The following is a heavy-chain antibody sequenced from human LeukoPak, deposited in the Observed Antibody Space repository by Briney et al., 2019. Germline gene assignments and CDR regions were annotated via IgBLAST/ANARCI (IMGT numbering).Heavy chain of an antibody. CDR1: GGTFSSYA. CDR3: ARDQRGDYDFWSGYLPYYMDV. CDR2: IIPIFGTA. Sequence: SVKVSCKASGGTFSSYAISWVRQAPGQGLEWMGGIIPIFGTANYAQKFQGRVTITADESTSTAYMELSSLRSEDTAVYYCARDQRGDYDFWSGYLPYYMDVWGKGTTVTVSS. D-gene: IGHD3-3*01. V-gene: IGHV1-69*13. J-gene: IGHJ6*03.